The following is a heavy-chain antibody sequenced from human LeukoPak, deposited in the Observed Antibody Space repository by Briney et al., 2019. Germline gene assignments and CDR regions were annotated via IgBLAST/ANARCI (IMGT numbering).Heavy chain of an antibody. CDR1: GSTFSNDA. V-gene: IGHV3-30-3*01. J-gene: IGHJ3*02. CDR3: ARDSDPRAMIVVVDAFDI. CDR2: ISDDGSKI. D-gene: IGHD3-22*01. Sequence: GRSLRLSCAASGSTFSNDAMHWVRQAPGKGLEWVAVISDDGSKIYYADSVKGRFTISRDNAKNSLYLQMNSLRAEDTAVYYCARDSDPRAMIVVVDAFDIWGQGTMVTVSS.